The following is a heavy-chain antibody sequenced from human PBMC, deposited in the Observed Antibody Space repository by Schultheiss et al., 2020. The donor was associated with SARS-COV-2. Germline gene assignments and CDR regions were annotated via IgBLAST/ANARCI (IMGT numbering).Heavy chain of an antibody. CDR3: ARGTYNWNYATPIDY. D-gene: IGHD1-7*01. Sequence: GGSLRLSCAASGFTFSSYEMNWVRQAPGKGLEWVSYISSSGSTIYYADSVKGRFTISRDNAKNSLYLQMNSLRAEDTAVYYCARGTYNWNYATPIDYWGQGTLVTVSS. CDR2: ISSSGSTI. CDR1: GFTFSSYE. V-gene: IGHV3-48*03. J-gene: IGHJ4*02.